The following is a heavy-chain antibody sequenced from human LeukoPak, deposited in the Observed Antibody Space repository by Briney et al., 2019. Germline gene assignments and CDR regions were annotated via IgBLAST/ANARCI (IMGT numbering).Heavy chain of an antibody. Sequence: PGGSLRLSCAASGFTFSSYAMSWVRQAPGEGLEWVSAISGSGGSTYYADSVKGRFTISRDNSKNTLYLQMNSLRAEDTAVYYCAQPSFVQLGPISYWGQGTLVTVSS. J-gene: IGHJ4*02. CDR1: GFTFSSYA. CDR3: AQPSFVQLGPISY. V-gene: IGHV3-23*01. D-gene: IGHD6-13*01. CDR2: ISGSGGST.